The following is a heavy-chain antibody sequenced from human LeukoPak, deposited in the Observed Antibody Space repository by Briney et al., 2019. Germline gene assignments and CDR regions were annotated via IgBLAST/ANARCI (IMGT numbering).Heavy chain of an antibody. J-gene: IGHJ3*02. D-gene: IGHD2-2*01. CDR2: MSGGVGST. CDR3: AKDLGYCNSTSCFINDAFDI. CDR1: EFTFSNYV. V-gene: IGHV3-23*01. Sequence: GGSLRLSCAASEFTFSNYVMRWVRQAPGKGLEWVSAMSGGVGSTYYADSVKGRFPFSRDNFKSTLYLEINSPRAEDTAVYYCAKDLGYCNSTSCFINDAFDIWGQGTMVTVSS.